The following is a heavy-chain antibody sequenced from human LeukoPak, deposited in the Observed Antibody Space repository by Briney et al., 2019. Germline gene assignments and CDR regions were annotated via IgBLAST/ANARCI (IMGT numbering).Heavy chain of an antibody. J-gene: IGHJ4*02. CDR1: GFPFRSYN. V-gene: IGHV3-21*01. CDR3: ARGRLGYNY. D-gene: IGHD2-15*01. Sequence: GSLRLSCAASGFPFRSYNMNWVRPAPGRGLEWVSSISSGSSYIYYADSVKGRFAISRDNAKNSLYLQMNSLRAEDTAVYYCARGRLGYNYWGQGTLVTVSS. CDR2: ISSGSSYI.